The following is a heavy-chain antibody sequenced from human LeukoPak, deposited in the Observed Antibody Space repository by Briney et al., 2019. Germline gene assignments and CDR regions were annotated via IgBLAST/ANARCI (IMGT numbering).Heavy chain of an antibody. CDR3: ARVLKDIVVVPAAGDDY. J-gene: IGHJ4*02. Sequence: PGGSLRLSCVVSGFTFSDYYMSWIRQAPGKGLEWVSYISSSGSTIYYADSVKGRFTISRDNAKNSLYLQMNSLRAEDTAVYYCARVLKDIVVVPAAGDDYWGQGTLVTVSS. D-gene: IGHD2-2*01. CDR1: GFTFSDYY. CDR2: ISSSGSTI. V-gene: IGHV3-11*04.